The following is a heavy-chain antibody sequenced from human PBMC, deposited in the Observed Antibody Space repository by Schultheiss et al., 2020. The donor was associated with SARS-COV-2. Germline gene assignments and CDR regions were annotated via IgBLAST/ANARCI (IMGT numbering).Heavy chain of an antibody. CDR3: VATVPRGSGSYRDY. J-gene: IGHJ4*02. Sequence: GGSLRLSCAASGFTFSSYGMHWVRQAPGKGLEWVAVISYDGSNKYYADSVKGRFTISRDNSKNTLYLQMNSLRAEDTAVYYCVATVPRGSGSYRDYWGQGTLVTVSS. D-gene: IGHD1-26*01. V-gene: IGHV3-30*12. CDR2: ISYDGSNK. CDR1: GFTFSSYG.